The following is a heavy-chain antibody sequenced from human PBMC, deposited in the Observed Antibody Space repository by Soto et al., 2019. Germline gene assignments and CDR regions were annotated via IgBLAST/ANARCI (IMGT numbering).Heavy chain of an antibody. J-gene: IGHJ4*02. CDR2: IKRKSEGETI. Sequence: EVQLVESGGGLVKPGGSLRLSCAASGFTFSNAWMNWVRQAPGKGLEWVGRIKRKSEGETIDYAAPVKGRFTISRDDSENTLYLQMNSLKTEDTAVYYCTHYNYDSGSDSFDYWGQGILVTVSS. CDR1: GFTFSNAW. CDR3: THYNYDSGSDSFDY. V-gene: IGHV3-15*07. D-gene: IGHD3-10*01.